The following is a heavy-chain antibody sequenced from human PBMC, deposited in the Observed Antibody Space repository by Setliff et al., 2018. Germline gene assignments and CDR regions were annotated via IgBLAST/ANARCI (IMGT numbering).Heavy chain of an antibody. CDR1: GFTFSSYS. CDR2: ISSSSSYI. J-gene: IGHJ4*02. V-gene: IGHV3-21*01. Sequence: SCAASGFTFSSYSMNWVRQAPGKGLEWVSSISSSSSYIYYADSVKGRFTISRDNARNSLYLQMNSLRAEDTAVYYCARVGRGGSYFFDYWGQGTLVTVSS. CDR3: ARVGRGGSYFFDY. D-gene: IGHD1-26*01.